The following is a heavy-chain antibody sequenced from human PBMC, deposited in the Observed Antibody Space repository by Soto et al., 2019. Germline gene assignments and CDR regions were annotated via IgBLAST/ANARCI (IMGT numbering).Heavy chain of an antibody. CDR1: GFSLSASGMG. CDR2: IFLDDDK. Sequence: QITLKESGPTLVQPTQTLTMTCTFSGFSLSASGMGVGWIRQPPEQALEWRALIFLDDDKRYSPSLKSRLTLSKDTSKNQVVLTLTDVDSVYTATHYCAHINTGTGGHFDYWGQVPLVTASS. CDR3: AHINTGTGGHFDY. V-gene: IGHV2-5*02. J-gene: IGHJ4*02. D-gene: IGHD2-8*02.